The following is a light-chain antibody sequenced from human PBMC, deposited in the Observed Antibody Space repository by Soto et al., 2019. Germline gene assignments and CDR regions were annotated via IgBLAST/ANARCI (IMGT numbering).Light chain of an antibody. J-gene: IGKJ5*01. CDR3: QQRSNWTRGVT. CDR1: QIVSSY. Sequence: EILLTQSPATLSFSPGERATLSGRSIQIVSSYLAWYQQKPGQATRLLIYDAYNRATGIPARFSGSGSGKAFTLNISSLEPEDFAVYYCQQRSNWTRGVTFGQGTRLEIK. CDR2: DAY. V-gene: IGKV3-11*01.